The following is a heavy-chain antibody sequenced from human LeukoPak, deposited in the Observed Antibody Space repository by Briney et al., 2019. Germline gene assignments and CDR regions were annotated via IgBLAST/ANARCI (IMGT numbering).Heavy chain of an antibody. J-gene: IGHJ4*02. CDR1: GFTFSSYA. CDR2: ISGSGGST. Sequence: GGSLRLSCAASGFTFSSYAMSWVRQAPGKGLEWVSAISGSGGSTYYADSVKGRFTISRDNSKNTLYLQMNSLRAEDTAVYYCAKAFGSSGWYPPGNWGQGTLVTASS. V-gene: IGHV3-23*01. CDR3: AKAFGSSGWYPPGN. D-gene: IGHD6-19*01.